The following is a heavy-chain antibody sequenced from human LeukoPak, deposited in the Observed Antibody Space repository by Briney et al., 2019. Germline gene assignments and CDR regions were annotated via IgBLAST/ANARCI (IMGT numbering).Heavy chain of an antibody. D-gene: IGHD3-10*01. V-gene: IGHV3-30*02. Sequence: GGSVRLSCAASGFTFSNYAMHWVRQAPGKGLEWLAYIRYDGSSKYYADFVKGRFTIPRDYSKNTLYLHMNSLRAEDTAVYYCARDQAGSGHYADYWGQGTLVTVSS. CDR3: ARDQAGSGHYADY. CDR2: IRYDGSSK. J-gene: IGHJ4*02. CDR1: GFTFSNYA.